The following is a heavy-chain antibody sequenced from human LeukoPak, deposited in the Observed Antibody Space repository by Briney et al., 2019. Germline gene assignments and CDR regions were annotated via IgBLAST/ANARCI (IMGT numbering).Heavy chain of an antibody. Sequence: ASVKVSCKASGYTFTSYGISWVRQAPGQGLEWMGWISAYNGNTNYAQKVQGRVTMTRNTSISTAYMELSSLRSEDTAVYYCARAAPAFTMVRGVVPHFDYWGQGTLVTVSS. CDR3: ARAAPAFTMVRGVVPHFDY. D-gene: IGHD3-10*01. J-gene: IGHJ4*02. V-gene: IGHV1-18*01. CDR1: GYTFTSYG. CDR2: ISAYNGNT.